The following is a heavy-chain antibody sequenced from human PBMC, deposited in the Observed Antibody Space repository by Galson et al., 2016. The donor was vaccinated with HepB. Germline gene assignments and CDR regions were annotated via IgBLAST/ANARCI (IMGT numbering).Heavy chain of an antibody. V-gene: IGHV1-69*02. J-gene: IGHJ4*02. Sequence: SVKVSCKASGDSFSSYTINWVRQAPGQGLEWMGRITPIINVINYAQTFQGRVTVSADTSTNTAYLELRSLTSADTAMYSCAGVPPEYDFWSALLDSWGQGTLLTVSS. CDR2: ITPIINVI. CDR3: AGVPPEYDFWSALLDS. D-gene: IGHD3-3*01. CDR1: GDSFSSYT.